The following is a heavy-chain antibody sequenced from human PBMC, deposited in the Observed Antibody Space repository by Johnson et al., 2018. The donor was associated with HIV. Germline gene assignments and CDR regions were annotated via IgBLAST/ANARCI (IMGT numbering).Heavy chain of an antibody. CDR1: GFTFDDHD. J-gene: IGHJ3*01. CDR3: ARAVRVGATTNSAFDS. CDR2: INWNGGST. D-gene: IGHD1-26*01. V-gene: IGHV3-20*04. Sequence: VQLVESGGGLVKPGGSLRLSCAASGFTFDDHDMNWVRQVPGKGLEWVSGINWNGGSTGYADSVKGRFTISRDNAKNSLYLQMNSLRDEDTALYYCARAVRVGATTNSAFDSWGQGTMVTVSS.